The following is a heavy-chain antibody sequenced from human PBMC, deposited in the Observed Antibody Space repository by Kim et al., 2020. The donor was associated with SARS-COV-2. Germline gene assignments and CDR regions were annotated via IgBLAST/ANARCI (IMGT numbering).Heavy chain of an antibody. Sequence: IANSAPTFQGRVTITADKSTSTAYMELSSLRSEDTAVYYCARGSLGIEDYWGQGTLVTVSS. D-gene: IGHD7-27*01. CDR3: ARGSLGIEDY. CDR2: IA. J-gene: IGHJ4*02. V-gene: IGHV1-69*02.